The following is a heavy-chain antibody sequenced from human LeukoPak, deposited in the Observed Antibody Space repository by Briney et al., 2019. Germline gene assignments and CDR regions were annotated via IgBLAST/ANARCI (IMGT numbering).Heavy chain of an antibody. J-gene: IGHJ6*02. D-gene: IGHD3-10*01. Sequence: ASVKVSCTASGYTFTDYYFHWVRQAPGQGLEWMGWINPNSGGTNLAQRFQGRVTLTRDTSASTAYMELRSDDAAVYYCARGAPLSGSYYNDYYYYGMDVWGQGTTVTVSS. CDR1: GYTFTDYY. CDR3: ARGAPLSGSYYNDYYYYGMDV. CDR2: INPNSGGT. V-gene: IGHV1-2*02.